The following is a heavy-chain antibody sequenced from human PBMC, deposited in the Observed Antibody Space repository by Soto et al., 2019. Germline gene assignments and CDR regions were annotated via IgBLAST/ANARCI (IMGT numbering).Heavy chain of an antibody. V-gene: IGHV3-73*02. CDR2: IRSKANSYAT. J-gene: IGHJ2*01. CDR3: TRPRVRPSYWYFDL. Sequence: EVQLGESGGGLVQPGGSLKLSCAASGFTFSGSAMHGVRQASGKGLDWVGRIRSKANSYATAYAESVKGRFTISRDDSKNTAYLQMNSLNTVDTAVYYCTRPRVRPSYWYFDLWCRGTLVTGSS. D-gene: IGHD4-17*01. CDR1: GFTFSGSA.